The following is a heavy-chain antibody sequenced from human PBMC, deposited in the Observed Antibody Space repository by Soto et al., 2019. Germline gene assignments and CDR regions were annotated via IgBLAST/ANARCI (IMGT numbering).Heavy chain of an antibody. CDR2: ISGSGGYT. CDR3: AKRFRGVLLNPEVD. CDR1: RLTFSSYA. D-gene: IGHD3-10*01. V-gene: IGHV3-23*01. Sequence: EVQLLESGGDLVQPGGSLRLSCVASRLTFSSYAMSWVRQAPGKGLEWVSVISGSGGYTDYADSVKGRFTISRDNSKNTLYLQMNSLRAEDTALYYCAKRFRGVLLNPEVDWGQGTLVTVSS. J-gene: IGHJ4*02.